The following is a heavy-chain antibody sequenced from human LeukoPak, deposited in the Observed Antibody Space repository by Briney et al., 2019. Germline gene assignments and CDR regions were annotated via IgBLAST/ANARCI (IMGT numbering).Heavy chain of an antibody. Sequence: SETLSLICAVYGGSFSGYYWSWIRQPPGKGLEWIGEINHSGSTNYNPSLKSRVTISVDTSKNQFSLKLSSVTAADTAVYYCARGALPASFDYWGQGTLVTVSS. D-gene: IGHD2-2*01. J-gene: IGHJ4*02. CDR3: ARGALPASFDY. CDR1: GGSFSGYY. CDR2: INHSGST. V-gene: IGHV4-34*01.